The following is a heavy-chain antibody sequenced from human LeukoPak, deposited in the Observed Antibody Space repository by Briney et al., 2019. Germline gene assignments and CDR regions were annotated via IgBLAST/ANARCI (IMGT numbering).Heavy chain of an antibody. V-gene: IGHV3-74*01. CDR2: INSDGSST. CDR1: GFTFSRYW. CDR3: ARSDYSSLDY. J-gene: IGHJ4*02. Sequence: GGSLRHSCAASGFTFSRYWMHWVRQTPGKGLVWVSRINSDGSSTRYADSVKGRFTISRDNAKNSLYLQMNSLSDEDTAVYYCARSDYSSLDYWGQGALVTVSS. D-gene: IGHD6-19*01.